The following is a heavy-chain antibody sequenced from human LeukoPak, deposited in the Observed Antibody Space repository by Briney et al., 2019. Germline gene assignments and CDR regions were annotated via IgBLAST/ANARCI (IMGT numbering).Heavy chain of an antibody. CDR2: ISASGDTT. CDR3: ARWAGVGYSSSWYYFDY. CDR1: GFTFSSYA. Sequence: GGSLRLSCADSGFTFSSYAMSWVRQAPGKGLEWVSSISASGDTTYYADSVKGRFTISRDNAKNSLYLQMNSLRAEDTAVYYCARWAGVGYSSSWYYFDYWGQGTLVTVSS. V-gene: IGHV3-23*01. J-gene: IGHJ4*02. D-gene: IGHD6-13*01.